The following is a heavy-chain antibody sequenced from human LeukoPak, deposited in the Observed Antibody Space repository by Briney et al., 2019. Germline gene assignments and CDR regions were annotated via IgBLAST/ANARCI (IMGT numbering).Heavy chain of an antibody. CDR3: ARDRSPAPGRSYGRGHFDY. CDR1: GYTFTSYA. V-gene: IGHV1-2*02. J-gene: IGHJ4*02. D-gene: IGHD5-18*01. Sequence: ASVKVSCKASGYTFTSYAMHWVRQAPGQGLEWMGWINPNSGGTNYAQKFQGRVTMTRATSISTAYMDLNSLLSDDTAVYYCARDRSPAPGRSYGRGHFDYWGQGTLVTVSS. CDR2: INPNSGGT.